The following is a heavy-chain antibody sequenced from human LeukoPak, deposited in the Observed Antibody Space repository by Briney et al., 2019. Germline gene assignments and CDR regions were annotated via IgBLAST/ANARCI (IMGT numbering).Heavy chain of an antibody. J-gene: IGHJ4*02. V-gene: IGHV4-59*01. CDR3: ARGERTFNMVGGVISRFDS. D-gene: IGHD3-10*01. CDR2: IHHTGSI. CDR1: GGSMSRYY. Sequence: SETLSLTCTVSGGSMSRYYWSWIRQPPGKGLEWIGYIHHTGSISYNPSLKNIVTISIDTSENQFSLKLTSVTADDTAVYYCARGERTFNMVGGVISRFDSWALGTLVSVSA.